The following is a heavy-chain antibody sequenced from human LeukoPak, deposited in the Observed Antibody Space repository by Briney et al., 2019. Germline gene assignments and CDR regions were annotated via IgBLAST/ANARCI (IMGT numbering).Heavy chain of an antibody. V-gene: IGHV3-43*02. CDR2: ISGDGGST. CDR1: GFMFHDYA. J-gene: IGHJ4*02. Sequence: PGGSLGLSCAAPGFMFHDYAIHCVPQAPGKGLEWVSLISGDGGSTFYADSVKGRFTISRYNSKNSLYLQMNSLRSDDTALYYCARESESSGWYDYWGQGTLVTVSS. D-gene: IGHD6-19*01. CDR3: ARESESSGWYDY.